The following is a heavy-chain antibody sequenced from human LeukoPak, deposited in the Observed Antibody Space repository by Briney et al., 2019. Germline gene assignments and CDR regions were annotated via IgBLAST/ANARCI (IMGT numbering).Heavy chain of an antibody. CDR1: GGSISSGDYY. D-gene: IGHD3-16*01. J-gene: IGHJ4*02. Sequence: SETLSLTCTVSGGSISSGDYYWSWIRQPPGKGLEWIGYIYYSGSTYYNPSLKSRVTISVDTSKNQFSLKLSSVTAADTAVYYCARGRGSYVFDYWGQGTLVTVSS. CDR2: IYYSGST. CDR3: ARGRGSYVFDY. V-gene: IGHV4-30-4*08.